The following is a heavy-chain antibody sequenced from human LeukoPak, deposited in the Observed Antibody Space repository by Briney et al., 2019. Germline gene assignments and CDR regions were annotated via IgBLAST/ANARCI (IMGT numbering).Heavy chain of an antibody. J-gene: IGHJ4*02. Sequence: GGSLRLSCAASGFTFSSYTLSWVRQAPGKGLEWVSTLSGSGGSTNYADSVKGRFTISRDNSKNTPYLQMYSLRAEDTAVYYCAKGRLVPAALLDYWGQGTLVTVSS. V-gene: IGHV3-23*01. CDR3: AKGRLVPAALLDY. D-gene: IGHD2-2*01. CDR1: GFTFSSYT. CDR2: LSGSGGST.